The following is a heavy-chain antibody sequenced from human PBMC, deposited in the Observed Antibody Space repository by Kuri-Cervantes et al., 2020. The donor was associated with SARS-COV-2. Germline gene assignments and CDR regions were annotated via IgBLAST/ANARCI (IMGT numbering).Heavy chain of an antibody. CDR2: SRSKAYGGTS. Sequence: GESLKISCTASGFTFGDYAMNWFRQTPGKGLEWVGFSRSKAYGGTSEYAASVKDRFTISRDDTGTIAYLQMNSLKTEDTAVYYCTTAPDYGDYVGPDYWGQGTLVTVSS. CDR1: GFTFGDYA. V-gene: IGHV3-49*03. D-gene: IGHD4-17*01. CDR3: TTAPDYGDYVGPDY. J-gene: IGHJ4*02.